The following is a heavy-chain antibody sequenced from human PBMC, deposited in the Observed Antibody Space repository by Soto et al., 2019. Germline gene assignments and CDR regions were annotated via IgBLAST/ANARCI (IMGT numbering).Heavy chain of an antibody. V-gene: IGHV3-23*01. CDR1: GFTFSNHV. Sequence: EVQVLESGGGLVQPGGSLRLSCAASGFTFSNHVMSWVRQAPGKGPEWVSSINIRGDNTYYAGSVRGRFTISRDNSKTKLYLQINSLSAEDTAVYYCGNGLEPHYNYESWGQGTMDTVSS. D-gene: IGHD3-16*01. CDR2: INIRGDNT. CDR3: GNGLEPHYNYES. J-gene: IGHJ5*02.